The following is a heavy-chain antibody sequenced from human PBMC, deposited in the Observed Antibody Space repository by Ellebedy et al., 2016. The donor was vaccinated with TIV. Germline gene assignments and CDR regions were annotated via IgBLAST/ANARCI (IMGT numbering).Heavy chain of an antibody. J-gene: IGHJ5*02. D-gene: IGHD6-19*01. CDR3: AREAVAGGFDP. V-gene: IGHV3-7*01. CDR2: IKQDESEK. Sequence: GGSLRLSXAAPGFTFSNYWMTWVRQAPGKGLEWVANIKQDESEKYYVDSVKGRFTISRDNAKNSLYLQMNSLRAEDTAVYYCAREAVAGGFDPWGQGTLVTVSS. CDR1: GFTFSNYW.